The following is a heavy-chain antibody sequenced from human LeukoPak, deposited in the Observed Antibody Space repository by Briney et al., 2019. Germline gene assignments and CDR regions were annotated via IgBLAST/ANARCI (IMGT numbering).Heavy chain of an antibody. CDR1: GFTFTNYA. J-gene: IGHJ4*02. Sequence: GGSLTLSCAASGFTFTNYAMSWVRQAPGKGLEWISAISGSGGSTYYSDSVKGRFTISRDNSKNSLFLQVNSLRDEDTAVYYCARVRSGYYFDYWGQGTLVTVAS. V-gene: IGHV3-23*01. CDR2: ISGSGGST. CDR3: ARVRSGYYFDY.